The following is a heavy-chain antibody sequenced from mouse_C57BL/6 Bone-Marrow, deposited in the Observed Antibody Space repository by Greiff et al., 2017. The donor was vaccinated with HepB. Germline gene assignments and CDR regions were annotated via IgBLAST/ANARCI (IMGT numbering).Heavy chain of an antibody. D-gene: IGHD1-1*01. Sequence: VKLQESGAELARPGASVKLSCKASGYTFTSYGISWVKQRTGQGLEWIGEIYPRSGNTYYNEKFKGKATLTADKSSSTAYMGLRSLTSEDSAVYFCARRPYYYGSSYWYFDVWGTGTTVTVSS. CDR2: IYPRSGNT. J-gene: IGHJ1*03. V-gene: IGHV1-81*01. CDR3: ARRPYYYGSSYWYFDV. CDR1: GYTFTSYG.